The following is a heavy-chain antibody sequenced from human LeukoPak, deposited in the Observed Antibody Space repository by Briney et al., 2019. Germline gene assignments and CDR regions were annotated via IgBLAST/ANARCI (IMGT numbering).Heavy chain of an antibody. CDR2: ISSNGGSI. J-gene: IGHJ4*02. D-gene: IGHD5-12*01. CDR1: GFTFSSYA. CDR3: VKEIQWPRGAFDY. V-gene: IGHV3-64D*06. Sequence: GSLRLSCSASGFTFSSYAMHWVRQAPGKGLEYFSAISSNGGSIYYADSVKGRFTISRDNSKNTLYLQMSSLRAEDTAVYYCVKEIQWPRGAFDYWGQGTLVTVS.